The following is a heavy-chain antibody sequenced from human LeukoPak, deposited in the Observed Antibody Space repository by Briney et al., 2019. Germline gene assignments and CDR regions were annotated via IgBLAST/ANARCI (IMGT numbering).Heavy chain of an antibody. CDR1: GGSISSYY. CDR3: ARGANWGPLHY. V-gene: IGHV4-59*08. D-gene: IGHD7-27*01. J-gene: IGHJ4*02. CDR2: IYYSGSA. Sequence: SETLSLTCTVSGGSISSYYWSWIRQPPGKGLEWIGYIYYSGSANYNPSLKNRVTISVDTSKNQFSLKLSSVTAADTAVYYCARGANWGPLHYWGQGTLVTVSS.